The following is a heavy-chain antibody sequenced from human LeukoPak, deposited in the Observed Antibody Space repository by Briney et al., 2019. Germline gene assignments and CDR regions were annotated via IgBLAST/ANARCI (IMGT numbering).Heavy chain of an antibody. V-gene: IGHV4-59*01. Sequence: PSQTLSLTCTVSGGSISSYYCSWIRQPPGKGLGWIGYIYYSGSTNYNPSLKSRVTISVDTSKNQFSLKLSSLTAADTAVYYCARAGRGYNYGYVPSELDYYYYLYVWGKGTTVTVSS. CDR1: GGSISSYY. CDR3: ARAGRGYNYGYVPSELDYYYYLYV. D-gene: IGHD5-18*01. J-gene: IGHJ6*03. CDR2: IYYSGST.